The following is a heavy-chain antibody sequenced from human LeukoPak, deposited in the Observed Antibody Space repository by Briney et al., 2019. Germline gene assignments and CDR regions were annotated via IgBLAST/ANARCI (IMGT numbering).Heavy chain of an antibody. CDR2: ISGSGGST. Sequence: GGSLRLSCAASGFTFSNYAMSWVRQAPGKGLEWVSAISGSGGSTYYADSVKGRFTISIDNSKNTLYLQMNSLRAEDTAVYYCARQRFGGSYVTFMRVVGPFDYWGQGTLVTVSS. CDR1: GFTFSNYA. V-gene: IGHV3-23*01. CDR3: ARQRFGGSYVTFMRVVGPFDY. J-gene: IGHJ4*02. D-gene: IGHD1-26*01.